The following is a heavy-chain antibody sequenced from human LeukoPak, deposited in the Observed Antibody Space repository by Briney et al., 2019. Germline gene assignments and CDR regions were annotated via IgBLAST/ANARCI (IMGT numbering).Heavy chain of an antibody. J-gene: IGHJ4*02. CDR2: INPNSGGT. V-gene: IGHV1-2*02. Sequence: ASVKVSCKASGYTFTGYYMHWVRQAPGQGLEWMGWINPNSGGTNYAQKFQGRVTMTRDTSISTAYMELRSLRSDDTAVYYCARDRGYCTNGVCYREGDYWGQGTLVTVSS. CDR3: ARDRGYCTNGVCYREGDY. D-gene: IGHD2-8*01. CDR1: GYTFTGYY.